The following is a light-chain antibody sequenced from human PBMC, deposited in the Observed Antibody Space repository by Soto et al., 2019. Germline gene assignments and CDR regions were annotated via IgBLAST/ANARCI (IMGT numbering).Light chain of an antibody. Sequence: TQSPSTLCASVGDRVTIPCRASQSISNNYLAWYQKKPGQAPRLLIYGASNRATGIPDRFSGSGSGTDFTLTISRLEPEDFAVYYCQQYGSSGTFGQGTKVDIK. CDR1: QSISNNY. CDR2: GAS. J-gene: IGKJ1*01. V-gene: IGKV3-20*01. CDR3: QQYGSSGT.